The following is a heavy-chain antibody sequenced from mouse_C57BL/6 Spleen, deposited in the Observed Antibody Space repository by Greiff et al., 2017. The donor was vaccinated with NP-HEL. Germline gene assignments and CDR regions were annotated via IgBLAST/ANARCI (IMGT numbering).Heavy chain of an antibody. Sequence: QVQLQQSGAELVKPGASVKLSCKASGYTFTEYTIHWVKQRSGQGLEWIGWFYPGSGSTKYNEKFKDKATLTADKSSSTAYMELSRLTSEDSAVDVCARPAGGGVGDCFDYWGQGTTLTVSA. CDR3: ARPAGGGVGDCFDY. CDR2: FYPGSGST. J-gene: IGHJ2*01. D-gene: IGHD1-1*01. V-gene: IGHV1-62-2*01. CDR1: GYTFTEYT.